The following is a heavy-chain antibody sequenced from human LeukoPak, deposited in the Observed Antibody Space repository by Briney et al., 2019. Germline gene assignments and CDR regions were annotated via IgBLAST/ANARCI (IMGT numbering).Heavy chain of an antibody. CDR3: ASGQWLVYAFDI. V-gene: IGHV3-48*04. D-gene: IGHD6-19*01. CDR1: GFTFSSYS. CDR2: ISSSSSTI. J-gene: IGHJ3*02. Sequence: GGSLRLSCAASGFTFSSYSMNWVRQAPGKGLEWVSYISSSSSTIYYADSVKGRFTISRDNAKNSLYLQMNSLRAEDTAVYYCASGQWLVYAFDIWGQGTMVTVSS.